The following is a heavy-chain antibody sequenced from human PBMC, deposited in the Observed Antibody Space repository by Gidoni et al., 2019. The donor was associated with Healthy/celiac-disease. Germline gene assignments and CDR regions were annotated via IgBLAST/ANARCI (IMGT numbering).Heavy chain of an antibody. CDR2: IYPADSDT. J-gene: IGHJ4*02. CDR3: ARQHTSSSDY. V-gene: IGHV5-51*01. Sequence: EVQLVQSGAEVKKPGESLKISCKASAQSFTSNWIGWVRQMPGKGLEWMGIIYPADSDTRYSPSFQGQVTISADKSIRTAYLQWSSLKASDTAMYYCARQHTSSSDYWGQGTLVTVSS. D-gene: IGHD6-13*01. CDR1: AQSFTSNW.